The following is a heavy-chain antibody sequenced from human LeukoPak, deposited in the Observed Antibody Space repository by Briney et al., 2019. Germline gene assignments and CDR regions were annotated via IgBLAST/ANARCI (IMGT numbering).Heavy chain of an antibody. Sequence: GGSLRLSCAASGFTFSSYSMNWVRQTPGRGLEWVASIRRSTGYIYYADSVKGRFTISRDTAKNSLYLQMNSLRAEDTALYYCARPDSSSWNWYFDLWGRGTLVTVSS. CDR3: ARPDSSSWNWYFDL. CDR2: IRRSTGYI. CDR1: GFTFSSYS. D-gene: IGHD6-13*01. J-gene: IGHJ2*01. V-gene: IGHV3-21*04.